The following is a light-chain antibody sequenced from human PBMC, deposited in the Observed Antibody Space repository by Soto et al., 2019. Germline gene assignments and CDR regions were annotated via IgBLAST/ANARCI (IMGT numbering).Light chain of an antibody. CDR2: AAY. Sequence: DIQMTQSPSSLSASVGDTVTITCRASQSISTYLTWYQQKPGKAPKLLIYAAYNLQSGVPSRFSGSGSGTDFTLTISSLQPEDSAAYYCQQSYDMPWTFGQGTKVEIK. V-gene: IGKV1-39*01. CDR3: QQSYDMPWT. CDR1: QSISTY. J-gene: IGKJ1*01.